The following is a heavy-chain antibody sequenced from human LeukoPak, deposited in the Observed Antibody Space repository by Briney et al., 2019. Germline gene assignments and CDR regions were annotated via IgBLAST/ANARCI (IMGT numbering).Heavy chain of an antibody. CDR2: ISGSSSTI. CDR1: GFTFSSYS. V-gene: IGHV3-48*01. D-gene: IGHD3-10*01. CDR3: AREPYSSRSYQVDY. J-gene: IGHJ4*02. Sequence: PGGSLRLSCAASGFTFSSYSMNWVRQAPGKGLEWVSYISGSSSTIYYADSVKGRFTISRDNAKNSLYVQMNSLRADDTAVYYCAREPYSSRSYQVDYWGQGTPVTVSS.